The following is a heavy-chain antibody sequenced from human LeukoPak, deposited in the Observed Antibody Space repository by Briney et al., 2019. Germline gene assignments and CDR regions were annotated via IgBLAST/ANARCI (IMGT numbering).Heavy chain of an antibody. V-gene: IGHV1-18*01. CDR1: GYTFTSYG. CDR2: ISAYNGNT. Sequence: ASVKVSCKASGYTFTSYGISWVRQAPGQGLEWMGWISAYNGNTNYAQKLQGRVTMTTDTSTSTAYMDLRRLRSDDTAVYYCARDLIVGATGYSSKPFDYWGQGTLVTVSS. J-gene: IGHJ4*02. CDR3: ARDLIVGATGYSSKPFDY. D-gene: IGHD1-26*01.